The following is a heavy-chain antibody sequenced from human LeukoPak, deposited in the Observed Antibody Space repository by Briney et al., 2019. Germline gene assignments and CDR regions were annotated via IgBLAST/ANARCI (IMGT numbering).Heavy chain of an antibody. CDR1: GGSISSHY. J-gene: IGHJ3*02. V-gene: IGHV4-4*07. CDR2: IYISGST. D-gene: IGHD3-10*01. CDR3: ARDSGLPTGTFDI. Sequence: SETLSLTCTVSGGSISSHYWSWIRQPAGKGLEWIGRIYISGSTTYSPSLKSRLTLSLDTSKNQFSLDLSSVTAADTAVYYCARDSGLPTGTFDIWGQGTMVTVSS.